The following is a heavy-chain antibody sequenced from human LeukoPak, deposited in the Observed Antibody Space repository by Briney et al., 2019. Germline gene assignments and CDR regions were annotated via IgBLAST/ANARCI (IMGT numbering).Heavy chain of an antibody. Sequence: PGGSLRLSCAASGFTFSSYAMSWVRQAPGKGLEWVSAISGSGGSTYYADSVKGRFTISRDKSKNTLYLQMNSLRAEDTAVYYCAKALKLVVVAARAAKGLDYWGQGTLVTVSS. D-gene: IGHD2-15*01. J-gene: IGHJ4*02. V-gene: IGHV3-23*01. CDR2: ISGSGGST. CDR3: AKALKLVVVAARAAKGLDY. CDR1: GFTFSSYA.